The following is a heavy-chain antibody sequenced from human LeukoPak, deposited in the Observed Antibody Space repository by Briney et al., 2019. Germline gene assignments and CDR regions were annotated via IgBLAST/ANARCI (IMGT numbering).Heavy chain of an antibody. CDR2: IYYSGST. J-gene: IGHJ4*02. CDR1: GGSISSGGYY. Sequence: SETLSLTCTVSGGSISSGGYYWSWIRQHPGKGLEWIGYIYYSGSTYYNPSLKSRVTISVDTSKNQFPLKLSSVTAADTAVYYCARDPFVVVPAASDYWGQGTLVTVSS. V-gene: IGHV4-31*03. CDR3: ARDPFVVVPAASDY. D-gene: IGHD2-2*01.